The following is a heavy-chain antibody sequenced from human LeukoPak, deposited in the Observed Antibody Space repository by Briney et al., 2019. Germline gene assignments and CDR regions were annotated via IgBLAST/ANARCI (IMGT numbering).Heavy chain of an antibody. CDR2: ISHDGSDK. D-gene: IGHD6-19*01. Sequence: GGSLRLSCAASGFTFWNYGMHWVRQTPGKGLEWVALISHDGSDKFYADSVKGRFTISRDISRSSVYLQMNSLRVEDTAVYYCAKQGAVAVDYWGQGTLVTVSS. J-gene: IGHJ4*02. CDR3: AKQGAVAVDY. V-gene: IGHV3-30*18. CDR1: GFTFWNYG.